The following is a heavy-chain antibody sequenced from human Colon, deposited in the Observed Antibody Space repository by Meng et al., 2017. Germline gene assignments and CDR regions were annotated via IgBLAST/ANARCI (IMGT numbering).Heavy chain of an antibody. V-gene: IGHV1-2*06. CDR2: INPNNGGA. Sequence: GNQVKVPVASFKFSCKASCYNLPGYLMQWVVQGPGEGLEWMGRINPNNGGANYAPQFQGRVTMTTDTSIRKVYMELSRLRSDDTAVYYCARDLSGYYSFVDYWGQGTLVTVSS. J-gene: IGHJ4*02. CDR1: CYNLPGYL. D-gene: IGHD3-22*01. CDR3: ARDLSGYYSFVDY.